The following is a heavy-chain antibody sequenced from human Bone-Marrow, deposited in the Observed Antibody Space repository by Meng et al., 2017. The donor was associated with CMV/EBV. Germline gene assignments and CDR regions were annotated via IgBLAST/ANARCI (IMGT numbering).Heavy chain of an antibody. J-gene: IGHJ4*02. D-gene: IGHD2-2*01. CDR2: MNPNSGNT. Sequence: ASVKVSYKASLYTFIDHHMHWVRQATGQGLEWMGWMNPNSGNTGYAQKFQGRVTMTRNTSISTAYMELSSLRSEDTAVYYCARAPVYCSSTSCYLGYWGQGTLVTVSS. CDR3: ARAPVYCSSTSCYLGY. V-gene: IGHV1-8*02. CDR1: LYTFIDHH.